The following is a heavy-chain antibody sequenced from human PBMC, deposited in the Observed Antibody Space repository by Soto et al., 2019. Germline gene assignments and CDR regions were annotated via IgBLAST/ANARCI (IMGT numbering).Heavy chain of an antibody. Sequence: QVQLVQSGAEVKKPGASVKVSCKASGYSFTSYDVNWVRQASGQGLEWMGWMNPNSGSTVIAQKFQGRVTMTRDSTISTAYMELSNLRPDGSAIYYCARVSFNVLLRCTFDLLGQGAEVTVSS. D-gene: IGHD3-22*01. CDR2: MNPNSGST. V-gene: IGHV1-8*01. CDR1: GYSFTSYD. J-gene: IGHJ4*02. CDR3: ARVSFNVLLRCTFDL.